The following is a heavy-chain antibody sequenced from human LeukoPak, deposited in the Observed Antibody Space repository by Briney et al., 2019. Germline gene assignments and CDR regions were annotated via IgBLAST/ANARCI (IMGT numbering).Heavy chain of an antibody. CDR1: GFTFSSYS. Sequence: GGSLRPSCAASGFTFSSYSMNWVRQAPGKGLEWVSSISSSSSYIYYADSVKGRFTISRDNAKNSLYLQMNSLRAEDTAVYYCAREVYYYDSSGYPKHTPAFDIWGQGTMVTVSS. J-gene: IGHJ3*02. CDR2: ISSSSSYI. CDR3: AREVYYYDSSGYPKHTPAFDI. V-gene: IGHV3-21*01. D-gene: IGHD3-22*01.